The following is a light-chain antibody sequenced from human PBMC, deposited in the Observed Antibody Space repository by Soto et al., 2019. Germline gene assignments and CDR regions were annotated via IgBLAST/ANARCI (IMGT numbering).Light chain of an antibody. J-gene: IGKJ3*01. CDR3: QNLDSAAFT. CDR1: QGISNY. V-gene: IGKV1-27*01. CDR2: AAS. Sequence: DIQMTQSPSSLSASVGDRVTITCRASQGISNYLAWYQQRPGKVPKLLIYAASTLQSGVPSRFSGSGSGTDFTLTINSLLPEDVATYYCQNLDSAAFTFGPGTKWTSN.